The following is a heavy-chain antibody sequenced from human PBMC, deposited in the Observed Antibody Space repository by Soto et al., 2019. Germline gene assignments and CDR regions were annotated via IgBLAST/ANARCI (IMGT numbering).Heavy chain of an antibody. CDR2: NIPIFGTS. CDR3: ARGKLATLTDF. D-gene: IGHD5-12*01. CDR1: GGAFTNSV. Sequence: QVQLVQSGAEVKKPGSSVKVSCKASGGAFTNSVFSWVRQAPGQGLEWMGGNIPIFGTSNYAQKFQGRVTIIADESTSTGYMELTSLRSEDTAVYYCARGKLATLTDFWGQGTLVTVSS. J-gene: IGHJ4*02. V-gene: IGHV1-69*01.